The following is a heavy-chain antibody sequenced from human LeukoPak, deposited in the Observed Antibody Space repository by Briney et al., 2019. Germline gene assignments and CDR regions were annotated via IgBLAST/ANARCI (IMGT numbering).Heavy chain of an antibody. Sequence: PSETLSLTCTVSGGSISSYYWSWIRQPPGEGLEWIGYIYYSGSTNYNPSLKSRVTISVDTSKNQFSLKLSSVTAADTAVYYCARHLVSKARHNYFYYWGQGTLVTVSS. J-gene: IGHJ4*02. CDR1: GGSISSYY. D-gene: IGHD6-6*01. CDR3: ARHLVSKARHNYFYY. V-gene: IGHV4-59*01. CDR2: IYYSGST.